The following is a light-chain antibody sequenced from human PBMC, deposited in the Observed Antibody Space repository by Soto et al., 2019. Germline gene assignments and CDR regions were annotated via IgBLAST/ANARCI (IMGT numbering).Light chain of an antibody. Sequence: EIVLTQSPGTLSLSPGERATLSCRASQYVSNSYLAWYQQKPGQAPRLLIYGASSRATVIPDRFSGSGPGSDFTLTISRLEPDDCAVYFCQQYGTSPHTFGQGTKLEIK. J-gene: IGKJ2*01. CDR1: QYVSNSY. CDR2: GAS. V-gene: IGKV3-20*01. CDR3: QQYGTSPHT.